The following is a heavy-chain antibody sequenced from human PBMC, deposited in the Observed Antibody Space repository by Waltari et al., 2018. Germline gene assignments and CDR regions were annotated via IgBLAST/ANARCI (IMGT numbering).Heavy chain of an antibody. CDR2: ISSGGHTT. D-gene: IGHD2-2*01. V-gene: IGHV3-23*01. CDR3: AQGLSYCSGTSCFNWFDP. J-gene: IGHJ5*02. CDR1: GVTFNSYA. Sequence: EMQLLESGGGWVQPGGSLRLSCVSSGVTFNSYALNWVRQAPGKGLEWVSGISSGGHTTYYADSVKGRFTSSRDNSKKTLYLQMESLRAEDTGVYYCAQGLSYCSGTSCFNWFDPWGQGTPVTVSS.